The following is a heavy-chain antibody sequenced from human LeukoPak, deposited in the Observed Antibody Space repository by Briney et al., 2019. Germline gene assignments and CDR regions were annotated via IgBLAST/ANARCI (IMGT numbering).Heavy chain of an antibody. Sequence: GGSLRLSCAASGFTFSSSSMHWVRQAPGKGLEWVSSISTSSSYIYYADSVKSRFTISRDNAKNSLFLQMNSLRAEDTAVYYCARGRQNSGSYSDAFDIWGQGTMVTVSS. V-gene: IGHV3-21*01. CDR2: ISTSSSYI. D-gene: IGHD1-26*01. CDR1: GFTFSSSS. CDR3: ARGRQNSGSYSDAFDI. J-gene: IGHJ3*02.